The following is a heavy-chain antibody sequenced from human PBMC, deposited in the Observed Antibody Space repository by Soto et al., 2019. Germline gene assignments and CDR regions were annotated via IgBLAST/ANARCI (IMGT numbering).Heavy chain of an antibody. Sequence: GGSLRLSCAASGFTFSSYSMNWVRQAPGKGLEWVSSISSSSSYIYYADSVKGRFTISRDNAKNSLYLQMNSLRAEDTAVYYCASEYTYYYVSSGPGPDDAFDIWGQGIMVSVSS. CDR2: ISSSSSYI. V-gene: IGHV3-21*01. J-gene: IGHJ3*02. CDR3: ASEYTYYYVSSGPGPDDAFDI. D-gene: IGHD3-22*01. CDR1: GFTFSSYS.